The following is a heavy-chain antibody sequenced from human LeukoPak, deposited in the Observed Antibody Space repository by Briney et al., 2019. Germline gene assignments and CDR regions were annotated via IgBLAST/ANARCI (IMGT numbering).Heavy chain of an antibody. CDR2: IKTKADGWTT. D-gene: IGHD3-10*01. Sequence: GGSLRLSCAASGFTFNNAWMSWVRQAPGKGLEWIGRIKTKADGWTTDYAAPVNGRFTISRDDSKSTLYMEMNSLTTEDTAVYWCTTITMVSHFDLWGQGTLVTVSS. V-gene: IGHV3-15*01. CDR1: GFTFNNAW. J-gene: IGHJ4*02. CDR3: TTITMVSHFDL.